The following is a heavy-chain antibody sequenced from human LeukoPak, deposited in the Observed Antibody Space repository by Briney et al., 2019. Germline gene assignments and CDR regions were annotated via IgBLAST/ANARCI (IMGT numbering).Heavy chain of an antibody. Sequence: GRSLRLSCAAAGGTFSSHWKHWVRQAPGKGLVWLSRINSDGSSTSYADSVKGRFTISRDNAKNTLYLQMNSLRAEDTAVYYCARDSGYSSSWAVRYWGQGTLVTVSS. J-gene: IGHJ4*02. CDR3: ARDSGYSSSWAVRY. V-gene: IGHV3-74*01. D-gene: IGHD6-13*01. CDR1: GGTFSSHW. CDR2: INSDGSST.